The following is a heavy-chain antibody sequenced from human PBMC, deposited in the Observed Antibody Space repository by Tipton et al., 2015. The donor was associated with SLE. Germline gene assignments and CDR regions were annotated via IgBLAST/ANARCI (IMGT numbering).Heavy chain of an antibody. Sequence: TLSLTCTVSGGSISSYYWSWIRRPPGKGLEWVGHIFYSGSTNYNPSLKSRVTMSVDTSKNHFSLKLISVTAADTAVYYCAREFLNPVTTVHYYFDLWGRGTLVTVSS. CDR3: AREFLNPVTTVHYYFDL. D-gene: IGHD4-11*01. CDR1: GGSISSYY. CDR2: IFYSGST. V-gene: IGHV4-59*12. J-gene: IGHJ2*01.